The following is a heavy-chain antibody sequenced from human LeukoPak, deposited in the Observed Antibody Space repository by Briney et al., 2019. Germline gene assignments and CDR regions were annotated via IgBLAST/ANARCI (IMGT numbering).Heavy chain of an antibody. CDR1: GGSISHYY. CDR2: IYYSGST. V-gene: IGHV4-59*01. D-gene: IGHD3-22*01. CDR3: ARGYYDSSGYLISYNWFDP. Sequence: SETLSLTCTVSGGSISHYYWSWIRQPPGKGLEWIGYIYYSGSTNYNPSLKSRVTISVDTSKNQFSLKLNSVTAADTAVYYCARGYYDSSGYLISYNWFDPWGQGTLVTVSS. J-gene: IGHJ5*02.